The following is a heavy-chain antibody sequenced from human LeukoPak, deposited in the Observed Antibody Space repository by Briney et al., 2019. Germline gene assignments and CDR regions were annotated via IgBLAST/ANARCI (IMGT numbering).Heavy chain of an antibody. D-gene: IGHD6-6*01. Sequence: PSETLSLTCAVYGGSFSGYYWSWVRQPPGKGLEWGGEINHSGSTNYNPSLQSRVTISVDTSKHPFSLKLSSVTAADTAVYYCARWYSSSSEDWFDLWGQGTLVTVSS. CDR1: GGSFSGYY. V-gene: IGHV4-34*01. CDR3: ARWYSSSSEDWFDL. J-gene: IGHJ5*02. CDR2: INHSGST.